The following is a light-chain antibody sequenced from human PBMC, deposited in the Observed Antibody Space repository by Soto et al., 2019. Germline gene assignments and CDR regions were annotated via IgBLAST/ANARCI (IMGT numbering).Light chain of an antibody. Sequence: QSALTQPRSVSGSPGQSVTMSCTGTSRDVGGYNYVSWYQQHPGKAPKLMIYDVTERPSGVPDRFSGSRSGSTASLTISGLQAEDEADYYCCSYTTTYTLVFGGGTKLTVL. CDR3: CSYTTTYTLV. J-gene: IGLJ3*02. CDR2: DVT. CDR1: SRDVGGYNY. V-gene: IGLV2-11*01.